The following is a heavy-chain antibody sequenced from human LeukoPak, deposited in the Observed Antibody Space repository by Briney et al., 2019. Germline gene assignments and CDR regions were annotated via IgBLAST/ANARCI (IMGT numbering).Heavy chain of an antibody. CDR2: ISVDGRNK. D-gene: IGHD4-17*01. CDR3: AKRPSDYGDYVTYFDY. Sequence: SGGSLRLSCAASGFSFISYGMHWVRQAPGKGLEWVGVISVDGRNKKYADSVKGRFTISRDNSKDTLYLQMNSLRDEDTAVYYCAKRPSDYGDYVTYFDYWGQGTLVTVSS. V-gene: IGHV3-30*18. J-gene: IGHJ4*02. CDR1: GFSFISYG.